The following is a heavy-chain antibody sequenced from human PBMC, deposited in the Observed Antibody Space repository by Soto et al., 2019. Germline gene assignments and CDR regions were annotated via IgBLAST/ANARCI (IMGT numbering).Heavy chain of an antibody. CDR2: LYYGANT. J-gene: IGHJ3*01. Sequence: SEPLSLTCTVSGASIRSDCWSWIRQSPGKGLEWIGFLYYGANTNYHPSLKSRVTISADTSKNQFSLKLRTVTAADTAVYYCAKDLLYDYDSSGLRRPSRPGDGSEVWGQGRIVTVSS. D-gene: IGHD3-22*01. CDR1: GASIRSDC. V-gene: IGHV4-59*01. CDR3: AKDLLYDYDSSGLRRPSRPGDGSEV.